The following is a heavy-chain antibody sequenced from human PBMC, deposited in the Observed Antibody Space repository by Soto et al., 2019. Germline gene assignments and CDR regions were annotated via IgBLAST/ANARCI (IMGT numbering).Heavy chain of an antibody. J-gene: IGHJ4*02. CDR2: IKSNTDGGTT. CDR3: TTGLATAVYYFDY. Sequence: GGPLRLPCAASGFTFHNAWMSWVRQAPGKGLEWLGRIKSNTDGGTTDYAAPVKDRFTISRDDSRNTVYLEMNRLKSEDTAVYYCTTGLATAVYYFDYWGRGTLVTVSS. V-gene: IGHV3-15*01. D-gene: IGHD6-13*01. CDR1: GFTFHNAW.